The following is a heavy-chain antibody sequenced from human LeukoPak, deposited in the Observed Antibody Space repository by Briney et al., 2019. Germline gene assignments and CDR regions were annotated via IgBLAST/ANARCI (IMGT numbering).Heavy chain of an antibody. J-gene: IGHJ4*02. D-gene: IGHD6-6*01. CDR3: ARDLPTGSDYFDY. CDR2: IKQDGSEK. V-gene: IGHV3-7*01. CDR1: GFTFRSYN. Sequence: GGSLRLSCAASGFTFRSYNMNWVRQAPGKGLEWVANIKQDGSEKYVDSVKGRFTISRDNAKNSLYLQMSSLRADDTAVYYCARDLPTGSDYFDYWGQGTLVTVSS.